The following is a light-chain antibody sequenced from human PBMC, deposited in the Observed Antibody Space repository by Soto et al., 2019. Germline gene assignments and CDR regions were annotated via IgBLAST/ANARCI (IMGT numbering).Light chain of an antibody. CDR2: AAS. J-gene: IGKJ3*01. V-gene: IGKV1-27*01. Sequence: DIQMTQSPSSLSASVGDRVTITCRASQGISNYIAWYQQKPGKAPKLLIYAASTLQSGVPSRFSGSGSETDFTLTINSLQPEDVATYSCQKYSSVPLFGPGTKVDI. CDR1: QGISNY. CDR3: QKYSSVPL.